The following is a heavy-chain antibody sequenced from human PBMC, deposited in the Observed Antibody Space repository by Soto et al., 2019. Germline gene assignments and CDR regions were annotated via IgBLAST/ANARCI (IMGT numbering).Heavy chain of an antibody. CDR1: GFTFSSYG. CDR3: AKDFIVGATTPYYFDY. J-gene: IGHJ4*02. D-gene: IGHD1-26*01. CDR2: ISYDGSNK. Sequence: PGGSLRLSCAASGFTFSSYGMHWVRQAPGKGLEWVAVISYDGSNKYYADSVKGRFTISRDNSKNTLYLQMNSLRAEDTAVYYCAKDFIVGATTPYYFDYWGQGTLVTVSS. V-gene: IGHV3-30*18.